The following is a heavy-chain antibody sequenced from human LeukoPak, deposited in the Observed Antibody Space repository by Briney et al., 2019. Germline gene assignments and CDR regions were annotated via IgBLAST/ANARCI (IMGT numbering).Heavy chain of an antibody. Sequence: AASVKVSCKASGYTFTSYAMHWVRQAPGQRLEWMGWINAGNGNTKYSQKFQGRVTITRDTSASTAYMELSSLRSEDTAVYYCARDGSGSYPSYFDYWGQGTLVTVSS. J-gene: IGHJ4*02. D-gene: IGHD1-26*01. CDR2: INAGNGNT. CDR3: ARDGSGSYPSYFDY. CDR1: GYTFTSYA. V-gene: IGHV1-3*01.